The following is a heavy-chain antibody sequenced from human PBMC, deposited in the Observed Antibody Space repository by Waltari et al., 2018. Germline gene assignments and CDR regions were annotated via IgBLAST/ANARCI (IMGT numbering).Heavy chain of an antibody. CDR3: ARGLRTFDY. D-gene: IGHD4-17*01. J-gene: IGHJ4*02. Sequence: EVHLVESGGGLVQPGGSLRLSCAASGFTFSSYWMSWFRQAPGKGLEWVANIQQDGSEKPYVDSVKGRFTISRDNAKNSLYLQMNSLRAEDTAVYYCARGLRTFDYWGQGTLVTVSS. V-gene: IGHV3-7*01. CDR2: IQQDGSEK. CDR1: GFTFSSYW.